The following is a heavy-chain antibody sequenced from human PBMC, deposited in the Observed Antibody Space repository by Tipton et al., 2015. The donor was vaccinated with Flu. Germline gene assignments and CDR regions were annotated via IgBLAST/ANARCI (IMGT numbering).Heavy chain of an antibody. J-gene: IGHJ1*01. V-gene: IGHV3-23*01. CDR1: GFTFRSYA. CDR2: FSGGGGGT. Sequence: SLRLSCAASGFTFRSYAMSWVRQAPGKGLEWVSSFSGGGGGTYYADSVKGRFTISRDNSKHTLYLQMNSLRAEDTAVYYCAKDGAISSGWYDEYFQEWGQGTLVTVSS. D-gene: IGHD6-19*01. CDR3: AKDGAISSGWYDEYFQE.